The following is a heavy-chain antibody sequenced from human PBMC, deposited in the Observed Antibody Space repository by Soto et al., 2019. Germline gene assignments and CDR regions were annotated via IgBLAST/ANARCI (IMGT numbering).Heavy chain of an antibody. J-gene: IGHJ3*02. V-gene: IGHV1-18*01. CDR1: GYTFTSHG. D-gene: IGHD3-22*01. CDR2: ISEYNGNT. Sequence: ASVKVSCKASGYTFTSHGISWVRQAPGQGLEWMGWISEYNGNTNYAQKLQGRVTMTTDISTSTAYMELRSLRSDDTAVYYCARGRSNYYDSSGYYSDAFDIWGQGTMVTVSS. CDR3: ARGRSNYYDSSGYYSDAFDI.